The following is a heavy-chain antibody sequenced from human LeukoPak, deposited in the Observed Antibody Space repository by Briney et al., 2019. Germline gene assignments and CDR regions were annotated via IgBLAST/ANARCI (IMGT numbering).Heavy chain of an antibody. CDR1: GFTFSSYA. Sequence: GGSLRLSCAASGFTFSSYAMHWVRQAPGKGLEWVAVISYDGSSKYYADSVKGRFTISRENSKKMMHLQMNSLRAEDTAVYYCAREYDFWSGGYWGQGTLVTVSS. CDR2: ISYDGSSK. CDR3: AREYDFWSGGY. V-gene: IGHV3-30-3*01. J-gene: IGHJ4*02. D-gene: IGHD3-3*01.